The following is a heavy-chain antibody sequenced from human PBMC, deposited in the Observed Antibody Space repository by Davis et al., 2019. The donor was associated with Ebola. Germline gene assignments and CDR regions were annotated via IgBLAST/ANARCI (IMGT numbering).Heavy chain of an antibody. D-gene: IGHD6-13*01. J-gene: IGHJ4*02. CDR2: INSDRSST. CDR3: TTQGDRYSSSEVTDY. Sequence: GGSLRLSCSASGFTFISYWMHWVRQAPGKGLVWVSRINSDRSSTSYADSVKGRFTISRDNAKNTLYLQMNSLKTEDTAVYYCTTQGDRYSSSEVTDYWGQGTLVTVSS. CDR1: GFTFISYW. V-gene: IGHV3-74*01.